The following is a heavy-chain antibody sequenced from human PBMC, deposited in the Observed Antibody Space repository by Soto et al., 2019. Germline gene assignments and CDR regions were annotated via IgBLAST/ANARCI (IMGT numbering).Heavy chain of an antibody. Sequence: EVQLLESGGGLVQGGESLRLSCPASGFTFSNYPMSWVRQVPGKWLEWVSSISASGGSTYYADSVMGRFTISRDNAKDTLYLKMKILRAEDTAVYYWAKNNLCGSGTKDYWGQGTLVTVSS. V-gene: IGHV3-23*01. CDR3: AKNNLCGSGTKDY. J-gene: IGHJ4*02. CDR2: ISASGGST. CDR1: GFTFSNYP. D-gene: IGHD3-10*01.